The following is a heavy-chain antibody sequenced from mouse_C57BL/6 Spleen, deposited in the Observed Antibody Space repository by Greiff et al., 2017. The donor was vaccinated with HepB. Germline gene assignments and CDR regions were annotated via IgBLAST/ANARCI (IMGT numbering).Heavy chain of an antibody. CDR1: GYTFTSYW. CDR3: ARSKDYYEAFDY. J-gene: IGHJ2*01. V-gene: IGHV1-55*01. CDR2: IYPGSGST. D-gene: IGHD1-1*01. Sequence: QVQLKQPGAELVKPGASVKMSCKASGYTFTSYWITWVKQRPGQGLEWIGDIYPGSGSTNYNEKFKSKATLTVDTSSSTAYMQLSSLTSEDSAVYYCARSKDYYEAFDYWGQGTTLTVSS.